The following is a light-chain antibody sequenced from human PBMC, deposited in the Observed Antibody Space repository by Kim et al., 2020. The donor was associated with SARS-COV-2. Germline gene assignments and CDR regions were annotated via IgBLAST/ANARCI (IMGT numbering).Light chain of an antibody. CDR1: QSVITN. Sequence: VSPGDRATLSCRASQSVITNLAWYQQRPGQAPRLVIYGASTRATGIPARFSGSGSGTEFTLTLSSLQTEDFAVYYCHQYNNWPLTFGQGTRLEIK. J-gene: IGKJ5*01. CDR2: GAS. V-gene: IGKV3-15*01. CDR3: HQYNNWPLT.